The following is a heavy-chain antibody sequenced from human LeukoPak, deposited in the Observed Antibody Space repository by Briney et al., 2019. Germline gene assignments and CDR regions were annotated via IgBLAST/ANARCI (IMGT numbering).Heavy chain of an antibody. CDR3: ARDLDGTNHFDY. Sequence: PSETLSLTCTVSGGSVNNGPYYWSWIRQHPGKGLEWIGYIYDSGSTYYNPSLKSRVTISADTSKNQFSLRLSSVTAADTAVYYCARDLDGTNHFDYWGQGTLVTVSS. V-gene: IGHV4-31*03. CDR2: IYDSGST. J-gene: IGHJ4*02. D-gene: IGHD2-8*01. CDR1: GGSVNNGPYY.